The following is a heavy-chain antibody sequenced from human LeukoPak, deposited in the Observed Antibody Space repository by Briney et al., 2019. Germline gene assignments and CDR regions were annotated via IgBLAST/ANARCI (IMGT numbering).Heavy chain of an antibody. CDR3: ARSTTYCSDY. CDR2: IHHSERT. V-gene: IGHV4-4*02. CDR1: GDSISSGNW. Sequence: SGTLSLTCGVSGDSISSGNWWTWVRQPPGKGLKWIGEIHHSERTNYNPSLKSRVTLSVDKSKNQFSLRLNSVTAADTAVYYCARSTTYCSDYWGQGMLVTVSS. D-gene: IGHD2-21*01. J-gene: IGHJ4*02.